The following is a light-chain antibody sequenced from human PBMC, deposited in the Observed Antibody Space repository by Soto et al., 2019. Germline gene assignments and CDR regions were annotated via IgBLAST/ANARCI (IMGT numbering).Light chain of an antibody. CDR2: AAS. CDR1: QSISSY. CDR3: QQSYSTPPS. V-gene: IGKV1-39*01. Sequence: DIQMTQSPSSLSASVGDRVTITCRASQSISSYLNWYQQKPGKAPKLLIYAASSLKSGVPSRFSGSGSGTDFTLTISSLQPEDFATYYCQQSYSTPPSFCRRTKLEIK. J-gene: IGKJ2*01.